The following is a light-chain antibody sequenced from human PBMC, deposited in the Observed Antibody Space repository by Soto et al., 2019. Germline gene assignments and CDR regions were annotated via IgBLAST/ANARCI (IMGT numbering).Light chain of an antibody. J-gene: IGKJ5*01. CDR3: QQYENSPIT. CDR2: GAS. CDR1: QSITGSF. Sequence: EIVLTQSPGILSLSPGERASLSCGASQSITGSFLAWYQQKPGQAPRLLIYGASSRATGIPDRFSGTGSETDFTLTINRLEPEDFAVYYCQQYENSPITFGQGTRLEIK. V-gene: IGKV3-20*01.